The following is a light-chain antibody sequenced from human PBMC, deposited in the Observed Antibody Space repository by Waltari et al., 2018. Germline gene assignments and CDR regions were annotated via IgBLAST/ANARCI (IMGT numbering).Light chain of an antibody. Sequence: PGERATLSCRSTQSVSSDYLAWYQQKRGQAPRLLIYAASTRDTGIPDRFSGSGSGTDFTLTISRLEPEDFAVYHCQQYGSSTPGYTFGQGTKLEIK. CDR2: AAS. J-gene: IGKJ2*01. V-gene: IGKV3-20*01. CDR3: QQYGSSTPGYT. CDR1: QSVSSDY.